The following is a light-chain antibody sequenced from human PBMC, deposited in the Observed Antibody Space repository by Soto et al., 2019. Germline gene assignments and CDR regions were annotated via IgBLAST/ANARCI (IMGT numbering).Light chain of an antibody. CDR1: SSDVGGYDS. Sequence: QSALTQPASVSGSPGQSITISCTGSSSDVGGYDSVSWYQRHPGKAPKLLIYEVTKRPSGVSNRFSGSKSGNTASLTISGLQADDESDYYCGSYAGGTTLVFGGGTKLTVL. CDR2: EVT. J-gene: IGLJ3*02. V-gene: IGLV2-14*01. CDR3: GSYAGGTTLV.